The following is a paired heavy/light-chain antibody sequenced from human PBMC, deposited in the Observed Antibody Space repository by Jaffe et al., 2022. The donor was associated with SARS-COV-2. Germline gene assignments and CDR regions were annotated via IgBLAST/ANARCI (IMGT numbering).Heavy chain of an antibody. CDR2: ISYDGSNK. V-gene: IGHV3-30-3*01. D-gene: IGHD2-2*01. J-gene: IGHJ6*02. CDR3: ARWAIVVVPAAPYGMDV. CDR1: GFTFSSYA. Sequence: QVQLVESGGGVVQPGRSLRLSCAASGFTFSSYAMHWVRQAPGKGLEWVAVISYDGSNKYYADSVKGRFTISRDNSKNTLYLQMNSLRAEDTAVYYCARWAIVVVPAAPYGMDVWGQGTTVTVSS.
Light chain of an antibody. CDR2: KDS. Sequence: SYELTQPPSVSVSPGQTARITCSGDALPKQYAYWYQQKPGQAPVLVIYKDSERPSGIPERFSGSSSGTTVTLTISGVQAEDEADYYCQSADSSGTSVVFGGGTKLTVL. CDR1: ALPKQY. V-gene: IGLV3-25*03. CDR3: QSADSSGTSVV. J-gene: IGLJ2*01.